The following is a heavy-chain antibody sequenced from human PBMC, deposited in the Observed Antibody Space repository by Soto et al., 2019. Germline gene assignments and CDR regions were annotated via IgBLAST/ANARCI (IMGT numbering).Heavy chain of an antibody. CDR3: ATGLNYYDSSGRSL. CDR2: FDPEDGET. J-gene: IGHJ4*02. Sequence: EASVKVSCKVSGYTLTELSMHWVRQAPGKGLEWMGGFDPEDGETIYAQKFQGRVTMTEDTSTDTAYMELSSLRSEDTAVYYCATGLNYYDSSGRSLWGQGTLDTVSS. V-gene: IGHV1-24*01. CDR1: GYTLTELS. D-gene: IGHD3-22*01.